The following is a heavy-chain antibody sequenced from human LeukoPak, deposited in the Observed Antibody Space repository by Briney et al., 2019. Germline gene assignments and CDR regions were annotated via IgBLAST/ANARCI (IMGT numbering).Heavy chain of an antibody. Sequence: ASVKVSCKASGYTFSTYTLHWVRQAPGQRLEWMGWINAGNGNTKYSQKFQGRVTITRDTSASTAYMELSSLRSEDTAVYFCARGGVVPSARLDYWGQGTLVTVSS. D-gene: IGHD2-2*01. V-gene: IGHV1-3*01. J-gene: IGHJ4*02. CDR2: INAGNGNT. CDR3: ARGGVVPSARLDY. CDR1: GYTFSTYT.